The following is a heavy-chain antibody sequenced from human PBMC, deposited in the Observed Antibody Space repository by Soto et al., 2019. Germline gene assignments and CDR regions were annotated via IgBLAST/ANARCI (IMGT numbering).Heavy chain of an antibody. CDR1: GFTFNTHA. J-gene: IGHJ4*02. CDR3: ARDEGLYFWRPGDY. V-gene: IGHV3-30*04. Sequence: QVQLVESGGGVVQPGRSLRVSCAASGFTFNTHAMHWVRQAPGKGLEWVALISYDGKIRNYADSVKGRFNISRDDSKNTLYLQMNSLKTEDTGVYFCARDEGLYFWRPGDYWGQGTLVTVSS. CDR2: ISYDGKIR. D-gene: IGHD3-3*01.